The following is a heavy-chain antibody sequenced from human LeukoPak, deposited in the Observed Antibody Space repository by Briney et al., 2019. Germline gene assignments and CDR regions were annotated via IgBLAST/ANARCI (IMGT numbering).Heavy chain of an antibody. V-gene: IGHV1-2*02. CDR2: INPNIGGT. CDR3: ARANFLYCSSTTCLFDY. D-gene: IGHD2-2*01. Sequence: ASVKVSCKASGYIFTASYIHWVRQAPRQGLEWMGWINPNIGGTSFAKKFQGRVTLTRDTSISTAHMEVSRLRSDDTAVYYCARANFLYCSSTTCLFDYWGQGTLVTVSS. J-gene: IGHJ4*02. CDR1: GYIFTASY.